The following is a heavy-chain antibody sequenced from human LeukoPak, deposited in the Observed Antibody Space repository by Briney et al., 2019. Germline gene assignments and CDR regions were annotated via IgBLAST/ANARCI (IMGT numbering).Heavy chain of an antibody. CDR3: ARDPPTTDYYDSSGYSDFDY. D-gene: IGHD3-22*01. CDR2: ISSSSSYI. V-gene: IGHV3-21*01. CDR1: GFTFSSYS. J-gene: IGHJ4*02. Sequence: PGGSLRLXCAASGFTFSSYSMNWVRQAPGKGLEWVSSISSSSSYIYYADSVKGRFTISRDNAKNSLYLQMHSLRAEDTAVYYCARDPPTTDYYDSSGYSDFDYWGQGTLVTVSS.